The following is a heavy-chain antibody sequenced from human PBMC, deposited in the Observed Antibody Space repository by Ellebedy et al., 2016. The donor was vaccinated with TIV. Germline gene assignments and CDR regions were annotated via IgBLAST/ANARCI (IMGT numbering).Heavy chain of an antibody. J-gene: IGHJ6*02. CDR1: GYTFITYI. CDR2: INPNSGGT. D-gene: IGHD6-13*01. Sequence: AASVKVSCKASGYTFITYIMHWVRQAPGQGLEWMGWINPNSGGTNYAQKFQGWVTMTRDTSISTAYMELSRLRSDDTAVFYCARERSSSWYGIRYYDMDVWGQGTTVTVSS. CDR3: ARERSSSWYGIRYYDMDV. V-gene: IGHV1-2*04.